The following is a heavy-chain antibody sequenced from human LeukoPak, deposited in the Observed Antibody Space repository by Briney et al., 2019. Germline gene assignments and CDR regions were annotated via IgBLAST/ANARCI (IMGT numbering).Heavy chain of an antibody. V-gene: IGHV3-21*01. J-gene: IGHJ6*03. CDR2: ISSSSSYI. D-gene: IGHD5-18*01. CDR1: GFIFTDYS. Sequence: GGSLRLSCAASGFIFTDYSMNWVRQAPGKGLEWVSSISSSSSYIYYADSVKGRFTISRDNAKNSLYLQMNSLRAEDTAVYYCARVGLRGYSYGYYMDVWGKGTTVTVSS. CDR3: ARVGLRGYSYGYYMDV.